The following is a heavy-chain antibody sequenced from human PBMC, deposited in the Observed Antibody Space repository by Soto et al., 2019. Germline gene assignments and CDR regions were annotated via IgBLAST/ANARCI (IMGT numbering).Heavy chain of an antibody. CDR2: ISGSGGST. J-gene: IGHJ4*02. D-gene: IGHD3-10*01. Sequence: GGSLRLSCAASGFTFSSYAMSWVRQAPGKGLEWVSAISGSGGSTYYADSVKGRFTISRDNSKNTLYLQMNSLRAEDTAVYYCAKGGLLWFGELLYYFDYWGQGTLVTVSS. CDR1: GFTFSSYA. CDR3: AKGGLLWFGELLYYFDY. V-gene: IGHV3-23*01.